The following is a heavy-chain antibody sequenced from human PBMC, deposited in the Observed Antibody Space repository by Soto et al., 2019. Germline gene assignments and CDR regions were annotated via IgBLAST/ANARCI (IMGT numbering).Heavy chain of an antibody. CDR1: GGSFSGYY. CDR2: INHSGST. CDR3: ARGLGYCSGGSCRNAFDI. J-gene: IGHJ3*02. V-gene: IGHV4-34*01. Sequence: QVQLQQWGAGLLKPSETLSLTCAVYGGSFSGYYWSWIRQPPGKGLDWIGEINHSGSTNYNPSLKSRVTISVDTSKNQFSLKLSSVTAADTAVYYCARGLGYCSGGSCRNAFDIWGQGTMVTVSS. D-gene: IGHD2-15*01.